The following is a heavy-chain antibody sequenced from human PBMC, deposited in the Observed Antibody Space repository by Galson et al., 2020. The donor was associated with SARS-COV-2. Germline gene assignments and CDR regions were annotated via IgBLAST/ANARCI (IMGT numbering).Heavy chain of an antibody. CDR2: IYTSGST. CDR3: ASSPKWGSSTSWPSMDV. CDR1: GGSISSYY. J-gene: IGHJ6*02. D-gene: IGHD2-2*01. V-gene: IGHV4-4*07. Sequence: ASETLSLTCTVSGGSISSYYWSWIRQPAGKGLEWIGRIYTSGSTNYNPSLKSRVTMSVDTSKNQFSLKLSSETAADTAVYYCASSPKWGSSTSWPSMDVWGQGTTVTVSS.